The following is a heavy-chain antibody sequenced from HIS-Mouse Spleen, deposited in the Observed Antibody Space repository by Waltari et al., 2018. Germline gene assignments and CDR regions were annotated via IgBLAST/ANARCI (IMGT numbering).Heavy chain of an antibody. J-gene: IGHJ4*02. CDR2: ISYDGSNK. V-gene: IGHV3-30*18. CDR1: GFPFSSYG. Sequence: QVQLVESGGGVVQPGRSLRLSCAASGFPFSSYGMHWVRQAPGKGLEWVAVISYDGSNKYYADSVKGRFTISRDKSKNTLYLQMNSLRAEDTAVYYCAKDKHHAFDYWGQGTLVTVSS. CDR3: AKDKHHAFDY.